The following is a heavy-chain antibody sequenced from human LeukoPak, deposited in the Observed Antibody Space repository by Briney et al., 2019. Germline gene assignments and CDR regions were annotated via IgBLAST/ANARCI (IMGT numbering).Heavy chain of an antibody. CDR3: ARVMVRGVIYLDY. CDR2: INHSGST. D-gene: IGHD3-10*01. V-gene: IGHV4-34*01. CDR1: GGSFSGYY. J-gene: IGHJ4*02. Sequence: PSETLSLTCAVYGGSFSGYYWSWIRQPPGKGLEWIGEINHSGSTNYNPSLKSRVTISVDTSKNQFSLKLSSVTAADTAVYYCARVMVRGVIYLDYWAREPWSPSPQ.